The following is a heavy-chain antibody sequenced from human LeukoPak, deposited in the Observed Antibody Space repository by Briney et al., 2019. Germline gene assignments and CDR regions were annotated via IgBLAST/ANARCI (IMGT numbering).Heavy chain of an antibody. CDR2: ISASGHYT. Sequence: AGGSLRLPCEASGFTFSNSAMSWVRQAPGKGLEWVSGISASGHYTYNADSAKGRFTISRDNSKNTLYLQMNSLRAEDTALYYCAKDGSWGDYYFYFYIDVWGKGTTVTVSS. D-gene: IGHD3-16*01. V-gene: IGHV3-23*01. J-gene: IGHJ6*03. CDR3: AKDGSWGDYYFYFYIDV. CDR1: GFTFSNSA.